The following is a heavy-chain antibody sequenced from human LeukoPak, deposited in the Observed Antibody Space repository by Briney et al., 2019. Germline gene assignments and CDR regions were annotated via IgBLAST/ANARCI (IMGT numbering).Heavy chain of an antibody. CDR1: GGSISSGGYY. V-gene: IGHV4-30-2*01. Sequence: SQTLSLTCTVSGGSISSGGYYWSWIRQPPGKGLEWIGYIYHSGSTYYNPSLKSRVTISVDRSKNQFSLKLSSVTAADTAVYYCARDPLIAAAGPAHWGQGTLVTVSS. CDR3: ARDPLIAAAGPAH. CDR2: IYHSGST. D-gene: IGHD6-13*01. J-gene: IGHJ4*02.